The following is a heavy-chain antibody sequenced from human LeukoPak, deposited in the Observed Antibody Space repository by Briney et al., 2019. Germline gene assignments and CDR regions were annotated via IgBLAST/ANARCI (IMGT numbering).Heavy chain of an antibody. Sequence: GGSLRLSCAASGFTFTSYAMSWVRQAPGKGLERVSTISGSAGSTYYADSLKGRFTISRDKSKNTLYLQVNSLRAEDTATYYCAKAAMVAAPFDYWGQGTLVTVSS. CDR1: GFTFTSYA. J-gene: IGHJ4*02. CDR3: AKAAMVAAPFDY. V-gene: IGHV3-23*01. D-gene: IGHD2-15*01. CDR2: ISGSAGST.